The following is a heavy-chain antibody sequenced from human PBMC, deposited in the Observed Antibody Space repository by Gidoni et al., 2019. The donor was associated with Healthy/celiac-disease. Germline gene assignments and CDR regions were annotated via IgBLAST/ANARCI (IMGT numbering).Heavy chain of an antibody. Sequence: QLQLQESGPGLVKPSETLDLTCNVSAGSISSSSYYWGWIRQPPGKWRAWIGSIYYSGSTYYTPSLKSRVTISVDTSKNQFSLKLSSVTAADTAVYYCVTGTRTTESWGQGTLVTVSS. J-gene: IGHJ4*02. V-gene: IGHV4-39*07. D-gene: IGHD1-7*01. CDR2: IYYSGST. CDR1: AGSISSSSYY. CDR3: VTGTRTTES.